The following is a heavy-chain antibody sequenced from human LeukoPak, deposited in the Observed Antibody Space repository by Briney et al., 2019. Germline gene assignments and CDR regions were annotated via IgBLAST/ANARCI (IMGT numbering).Heavy chain of an antibody. J-gene: IGHJ4*02. CDR2: IYYSGST. V-gene: IGHV4-30-4*01. CDR1: GGSISSGNHY. CDR3: ARGRLDYYGSGSYYILDY. D-gene: IGHD3-10*01. Sequence: SETLSLTCTVSGGSISSGNHYWSWIRQPPGKGLEWIGYIYYSGSTYYNPSLKSRVTISVDTSKNQFSLKLSSVTAADTAVYYCARGRLDYYGSGSYYILDYWGQGTLVTVSS.